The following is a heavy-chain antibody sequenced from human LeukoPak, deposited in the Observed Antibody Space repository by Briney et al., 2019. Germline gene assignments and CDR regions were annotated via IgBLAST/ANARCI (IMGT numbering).Heavy chain of an antibody. CDR1: GYTFTSYA. CDR2: ISAGNGNT. D-gene: IGHD1-26*01. CDR3: ARDSGSGDNDY. J-gene: IGHJ4*02. V-gene: IGHV1-3*01. Sequence: ASVKVSCKASGYTFTSYAIHWVRQAPGQRLEWMGWISAGNGNTKYSQNFQGRVTFISNTSATTAFMELSSLRSEDVAVYYCARDSGSGDNDYWGQGTLVTVSS.